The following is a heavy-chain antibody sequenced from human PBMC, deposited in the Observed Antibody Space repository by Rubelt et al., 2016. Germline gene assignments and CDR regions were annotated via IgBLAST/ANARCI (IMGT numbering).Heavy chain of an antibody. J-gene: IGHJ4*02. CDR2: IYYSGST. V-gene: IGHV4-59*12. CDR3: AIGRDGDRMGC. D-gene: IGHD4-17*01. CDR1: GGSISGYY. Sequence: QVQLQESGPGLVKPSETLSLSCTVSGGSISGYYWSWIRQPPGKGLEWIGYIYYSGSTNSNPSLKSRVTISVDTSKNQFARKVGYVTRADTAWYDCAIGRDGDRMGCWGQGTLVTVSS.